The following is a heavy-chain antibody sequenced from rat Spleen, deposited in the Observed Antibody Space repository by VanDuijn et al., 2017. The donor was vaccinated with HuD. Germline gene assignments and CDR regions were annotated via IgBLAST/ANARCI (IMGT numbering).Heavy chain of an antibody. J-gene: IGHJ4*01. Sequence: EVQLVETGGGLVQPGRSLKLSCVASGFTFNSYWMYWIRQAPKKGLEWVATISYDGSSTYYRDSVKGRFTISRDKAKRTLYLQMDSLRSEDTATYYCARRRNSGYYVMDAWGQGASVTVSS. CDR1: GFTFNSYW. D-gene: IGHD4-3*01. CDR3: ARRRNSGYYVMDA. V-gene: IGHV5-29*01. CDR2: ISYDGSST.